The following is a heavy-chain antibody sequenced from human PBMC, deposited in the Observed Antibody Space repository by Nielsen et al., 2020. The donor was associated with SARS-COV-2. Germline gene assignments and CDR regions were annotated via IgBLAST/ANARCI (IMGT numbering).Heavy chain of an antibody. Sequence: GGSLRLSCAASGFTFSSYAMSWVRQAPGKGLEWVANIKQDGSEKYYVDSVKVRFTISRDNAKNSLYLQMNSLRAEDTAVYYCARGSSWYYDYYYYGMDVWGQGTTVTVSS. CDR2: IKQDGSEK. D-gene: IGHD6-13*01. V-gene: IGHV3-7*03. J-gene: IGHJ6*02. CDR1: GFTFSSYA. CDR3: ARGSSWYYDYYYYGMDV.